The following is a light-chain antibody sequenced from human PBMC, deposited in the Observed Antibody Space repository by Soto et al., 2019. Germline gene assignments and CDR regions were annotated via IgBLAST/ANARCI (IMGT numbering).Light chain of an antibody. V-gene: IGKV1-39*01. CDR1: QSISNY. CDR3: QQSDTFPRT. J-gene: IGKJ1*01. CDR2: TAS. Sequence: DIQMTQSPSSLSASIGDRVTITCRASQSISNYLNWYQQKPGKAPKLLIYTASNLQRGVPSRFSVSGSGTDFTLTISSLQPEDFATYQCQQSDTFPRTFGQGTKVEI.